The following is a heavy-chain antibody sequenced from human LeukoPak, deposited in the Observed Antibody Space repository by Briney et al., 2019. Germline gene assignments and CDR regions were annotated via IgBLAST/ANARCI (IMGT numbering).Heavy chain of an antibody. J-gene: IGHJ4*02. CDR3: ARGRTYYGYSLFDY. V-gene: IGHV4-31*03. D-gene: IGHD3-10*01. Sequence: PSQTLSLTCTVSGGSISSGGYYWSWIRQHPGKGLEWIGYIYYSGSTYYNPSLKSRVTISVDTSKNQFSLKLSSVTAADTAVYYCARGRTYYGYSLFDYWGQGTLVTVSS. CDR2: IYYSGST. CDR1: GGSISSGGYY.